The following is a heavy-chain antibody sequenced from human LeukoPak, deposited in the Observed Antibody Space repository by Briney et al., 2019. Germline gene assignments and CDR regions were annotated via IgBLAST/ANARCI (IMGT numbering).Heavy chain of an antibody. CDR1: GYTFTSYD. CDR3: ARGRGAYCGGDCSYFDY. CDR2: MNPNSGNT. Sequence: GASVKVSCKASGYTFTSYDINRVRQATGQGLEWMGWMNPNSGNTGYAQKFQGRVTMTRNTSISTAYMELSGLRSEDTAVYYCARGRGAYCGGDCSYFDYWGQGTLVTVSS. D-gene: IGHD2-21*02. V-gene: IGHV1-8*01. J-gene: IGHJ4*02.